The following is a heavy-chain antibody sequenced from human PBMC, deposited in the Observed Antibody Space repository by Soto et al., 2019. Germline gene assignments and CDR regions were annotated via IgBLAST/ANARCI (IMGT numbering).Heavy chain of an antibody. CDR1: GGTFSSFA. J-gene: IGHJ6*02. CDR3: ASVLELHYYYGMDV. Sequence: QVQLVQSGAEVKKPGSSVKVSCKASGGTFSSFAISWVRQAPGQGLEWMGGIIPIFGTADYAQKFQGTVTITADESTSTAYMELSSLRSEDTAVYYCASVLELHYYYGMDVWGQGTTVTVSS. D-gene: IGHD1-7*01. V-gene: IGHV1-69*12. CDR2: IIPIFGTA.